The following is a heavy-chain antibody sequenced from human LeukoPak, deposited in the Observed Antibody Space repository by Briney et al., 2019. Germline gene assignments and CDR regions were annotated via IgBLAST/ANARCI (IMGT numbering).Heavy chain of an antibody. CDR3: ARVRGGYMDD. J-gene: IGHJ6*03. CDR1: GGSISSYY. V-gene: IGHV4-59*08. Sequence: SETLSLTCTVSGGSISSYYWSWIRQPPGKGLEWIGYVYYSGSTDYNPSLKSRVTISVDTSQTQFSLKLSSVTAADTAVYYCARVRGGYMDDWGKGTMVTVSS. CDR2: VYYSGST. D-gene: IGHD1-26*01.